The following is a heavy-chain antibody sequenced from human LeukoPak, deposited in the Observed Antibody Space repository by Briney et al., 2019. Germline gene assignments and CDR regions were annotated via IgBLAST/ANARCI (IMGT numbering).Heavy chain of an antibody. J-gene: IGHJ2*01. CDR1: GGSISSYY. CDR3: ARPSLGNWDSYWYFDL. V-gene: IGHV4-59*08. CDR2: IYYSGST. D-gene: IGHD1-7*01. Sequence: SETLSLTCTVSGGSISSYYWSWIRQPPGKGLEWLGYIYYSGSTNYNPSLKSRVTISVDTSKNQFSLKLSSVTAADTAVYYCARPSLGNWDSYWYFDLWGRGTLVTVSS.